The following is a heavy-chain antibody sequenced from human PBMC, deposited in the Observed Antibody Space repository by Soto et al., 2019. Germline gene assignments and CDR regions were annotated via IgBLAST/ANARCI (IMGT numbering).Heavy chain of an antibody. CDR3: AKDLITGMGFADY. D-gene: IGHD1-26*01. J-gene: IGHJ4*02. Sequence: GSLRLSSAASGFTFISYAIIFFRHSPGKGLEWVSAISGSGGSTYYADSVKGRFTISRDNSKNTLYLQMNSLRAEDTAVYYCAKDLITGMGFADYWGQGTLVTVSS. CDR2: ISGSGGST. CDR1: GFTFISYA. V-gene: IGHV3-23*01.